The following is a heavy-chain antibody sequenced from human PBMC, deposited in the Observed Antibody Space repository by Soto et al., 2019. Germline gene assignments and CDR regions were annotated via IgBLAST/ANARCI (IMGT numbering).Heavy chain of an antibody. J-gene: IGHJ5*02. CDR3: ARDMYSSDYFVKWFEP. CDR1: GFSFSSYA. CDR2: ISHDGINK. D-gene: IGHD6-19*01. V-gene: IGHV3-30-3*01. Sequence: QVRLVESGGGVVQPGRSLRLSCTASGFSFSSYAMYWFRQPPGKGLEWVAGISHDGINKHYADSVKGRVTVSRDNSNHSLDLQLNSLRGEDTAMDYCARDMYSSDYFVKWFEPWGQGTLVTVSS.